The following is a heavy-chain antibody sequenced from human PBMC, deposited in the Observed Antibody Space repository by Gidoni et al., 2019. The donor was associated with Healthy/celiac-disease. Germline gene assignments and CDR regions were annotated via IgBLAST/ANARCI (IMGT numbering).Heavy chain of an antibody. CDR1: GGTFSSSA. J-gene: IGHJ4*02. CDR3: ARGDDYSNYFDY. Sequence: QAQLVQSGAEVKKPGSSVKVSCKASGGTFSSSAISWVRQAPGQGLEWMGRIIPILGIANYAQKFQGRVTITADKSTSTAYMELSSLRSEDTAVYYCARGDDYSNYFDYWGQGTLVTVSS. V-gene: IGHV1-69*04. D-gene: IGHD4-4*01. CDR2: IIPILGIA.